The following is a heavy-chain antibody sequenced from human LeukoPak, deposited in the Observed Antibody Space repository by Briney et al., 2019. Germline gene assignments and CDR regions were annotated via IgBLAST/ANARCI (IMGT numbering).Heavy chain of an antibody. CDR3: AKGYRNHLLILFDS. D-gene: IGHD3-16*01. Sequence: PGGSLRLSCAASGFTFSSYSMSWVRQAPGEGLEWVSAISDSGGDTYYADSVKGRVTITRDNSKNTLYLQMNSLRAADTAVYYCAKGYRNHLLILFDSWGQGTLVTVSP. CDR2: ISDSGGDT. V-gene: IGHV3-23*01. J-gene: IGHJ5*01. CDR1: GFTFSSYS.